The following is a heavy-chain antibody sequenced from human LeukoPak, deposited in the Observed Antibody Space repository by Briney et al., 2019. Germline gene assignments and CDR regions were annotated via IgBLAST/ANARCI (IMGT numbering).Heavy chain of an antibody. CDR3: AKDPGDIVVVVAEQALDY. Sequence: GGTLRLSCAASGFTFSNYGMSWVRQAPGKGLEWVSAISGSGGSTYYADSVKGRFTISRDNSKNTLYLQMNSLRAEDTAVYYCAKDPGDIVVVVAEQALDYWGQGTLVTVSS. V-gene: IGHV3-23*01. CDR1: GFTFSNYG. J-gene: IGHJ4*02. D-gene: IGHD2-15*01. CDR2: ISGSGGST.